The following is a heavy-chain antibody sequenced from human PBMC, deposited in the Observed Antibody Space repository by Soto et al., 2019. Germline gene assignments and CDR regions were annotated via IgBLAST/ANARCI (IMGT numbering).Heavy chain of an antibody. Sequence: EVQVVESGGELVQPGGSLRLSCAASGFTFSGYWMSWVRQAPGKGLEWVASIKEVGSEKYYLDSVKGRCSISRDNAKNSLYLQMNSLRAEDTAVYYCTSGGKNYFDNWGQGTLVTVSS. CDR3: TSGGKNYFDN. CDR2: IKEVGSEK. CDR1: GFTFSGYW. J-gene: IGHJ4*02. V-gene: IGHV3-7*05.